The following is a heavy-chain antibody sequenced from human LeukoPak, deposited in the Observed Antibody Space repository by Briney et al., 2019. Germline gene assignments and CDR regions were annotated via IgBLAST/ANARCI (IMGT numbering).Heavy chain of an antibody. CDR2: IFTSGNT. J-gene: IGHJ4*02. Sequence: SETLSLTCTVSNDSISRPSSHWSWFRQPAGKGPEWIGRIFTSGNTNYNPSLKSRVTISVDTSKNQFSLRLTSVTAADTAVYYCARQVPWSSSWFDYWGQGTLVTVSS. CDR1: NDSISRPSSH. V-gene: IGHV4-61*02. CDR3: ARQVPWSSSWFDY. D-gene: IGHD6-13*01.